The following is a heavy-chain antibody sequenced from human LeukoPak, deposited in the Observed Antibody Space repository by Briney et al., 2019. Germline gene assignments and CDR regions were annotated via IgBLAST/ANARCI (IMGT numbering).Heavy chain of an antibody. CDR1: GFTFSGYA. J-gene: IGHJ5*02. V-gene: IGHV3-7*03. D-gene: IGHD6-19*01. CDR2: LNKEGSEK. CDR3: AREIPVAGSFAWFDP. Sequence: GGSRRLSCTPSGFTFSGYAMSGGRRAPGQGWEGVANLNKEGSEKYYADSVKGRFTISRDNANSSLYLQMNSLRAEDTALYYCAREIPVAGSFAWFDPWGQGTRVTVSS.